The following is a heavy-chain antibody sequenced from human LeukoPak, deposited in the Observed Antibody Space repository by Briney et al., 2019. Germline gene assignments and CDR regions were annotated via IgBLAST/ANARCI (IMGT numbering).Heavy chain of an antibody. CDR2: ISGTGGAT. J-gene: IGHJ6*02. V-gene: IGHV3-23*01. CDR1: GFTFSSYA. Sequence: PGGSLRLSCAASGFTFSSYAMSWVRQAPGKGLEWVSGISGTGGATAYADSVRGRFTISRDNSQNTLYLQVSSLRAEDSAVYYCAKEWYSSTYYGMDVWGQGTTVTVSS. D-gene: IGHD6-13*01. CDR3: AKEWYSSTYYGMDV.